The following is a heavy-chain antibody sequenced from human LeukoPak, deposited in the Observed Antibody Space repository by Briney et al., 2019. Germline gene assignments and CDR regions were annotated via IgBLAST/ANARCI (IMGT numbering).Heavy chain of an antibody. Sequence: RGFLRLSCAASGFTFSSYAMHWVRQAPGKGLEWVAVISYDGSNKYYADSVKGRFTISRDNSKNTLYLQMNSLRAEDTAVYYCARDPAYCGGDCYSTLGYWGQGTLVTVSS. J-gene: IGHJ4*02. CDR3: ARDPAYCGGDCYSTLGY. CDR1: GFTFSSYA. CDR2: ISYDGSNK. V-gene: IGHV3-30-3*01. D-gene: IGHD2-21*02.